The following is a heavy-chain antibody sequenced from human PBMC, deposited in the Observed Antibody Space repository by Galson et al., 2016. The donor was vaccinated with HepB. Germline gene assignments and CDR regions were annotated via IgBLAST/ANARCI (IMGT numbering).Heavy chain of an antibody. V-gene: IGHV4-39*01. CDR3: ARRTYNYDVY. CDR2: LFYSRST. J-gene: IGHJ4*01. CDR1: GASVSTDTSS. D-gene: IGHD3/OR15-3a*01. Sequence: ETLSPTCSVSGASVSTDTSSWNWIRQTPGEGLECIARLFYSRSTYYNPSLKTRVTVSVDTSKNQLSLRLRSVTATDTDVYYCARRTYNYDVYWGQGTLVTVSS.